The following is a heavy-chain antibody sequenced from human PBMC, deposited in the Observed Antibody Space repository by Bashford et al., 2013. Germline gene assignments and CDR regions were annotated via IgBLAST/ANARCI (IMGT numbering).Heavy chain of an antibody. CDR2: IDPSDSTT. D-gene: IGHD6-19*01. CDR3: ARVRSNSNGVTGWYLTHFDF. J-gene: IGHJ4*02. Sequence: WVRQMPGKGLEWMGRIDPSDSTTTYRPSLHGRVTLSVDKLSSTAYLHWTSLEASDTAIYYCARVRSNSNGVTGWYLTHFDFWGQGTLVTVSS. V-gene: IGHV5-10-1*01.